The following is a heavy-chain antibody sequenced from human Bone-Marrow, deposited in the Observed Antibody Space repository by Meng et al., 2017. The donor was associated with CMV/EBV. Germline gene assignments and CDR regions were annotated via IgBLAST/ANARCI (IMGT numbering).Heavy chain of an antibody. V-gene: IGHV3-74*01. D-gene: IGHD1-1*01. CDR2: IKSDGSSA. CDR3: ASELAKGY. J-gene: IGHJ4*02. CDR1: GFTFSSYW. Sequence: GESLKISCAASGFTFSSYWMHWVRQVPGKGLVWVSRIKSDGSSAHYADSVKGRFTISRGNAKNTLDLQMNSLRVEDTAVYYCASELAKGYWGRGTLVTVSS.